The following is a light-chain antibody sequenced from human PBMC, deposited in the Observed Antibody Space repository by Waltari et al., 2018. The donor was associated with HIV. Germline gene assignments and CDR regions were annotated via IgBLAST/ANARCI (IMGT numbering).Light chain of an antibody. CDR1: QRIDTTF. V-gene: IGKV3D-7*01. CDR3: QQDYNLPGA. Sequence: PGERATLSCKASQRIDTTFLSWYQQKPGQAPRLLIYGASTRVSGIPPRFSGSGSGTDFTHTSSSLHPEDFGVYFCQQDYNLPGAFGQGTRVEIK. J-gene: IGKJ1*01. CDR2: GAS.